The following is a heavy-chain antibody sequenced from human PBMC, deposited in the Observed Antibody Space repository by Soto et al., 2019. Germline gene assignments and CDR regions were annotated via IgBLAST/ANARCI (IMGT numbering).Heavy chain of an antibody. CDR1: GDSISSGDYY. CDR3: ARDNILGILYGGMDV. D-gene: IGHD3-3*01. V-gene: IGHV4-30-4*01. J-gene: IGHJ6*02. Sequence: SETLSLTCTVSGDSISSGDYYWSLIRQPPGKGLEWIGYIYYSGSTYYNPSLKSRVTISVDTSKNQFSLKLSSVTAADTAVYYCARDNILGILYGGMDVWGQGTTVTVS. CDR2: IYYSGST.